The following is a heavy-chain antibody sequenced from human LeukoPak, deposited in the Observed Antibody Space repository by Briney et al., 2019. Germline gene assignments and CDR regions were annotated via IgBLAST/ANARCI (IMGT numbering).Heavy chain of an antibody. CDR2: IYYSGGT. CDR1: GGSISSSSYY. D-gene: IGHD6-13*01. J-gene: IGHJ4*02. CDR3: ARHRGRTRYSSSWYGTFDY. V-gene: IGHV4-39*01. Sequence: PSETLSLTCTVSGGSISSSSYYWGWIRQPPGKGLEWIGSIYYSGGTYYNPSLKSRVTISVDTSKNQFSLKLSSVTAADTAVYYCARHRGRTRYSSSWYGTFDYWGQGTLVTVSS.